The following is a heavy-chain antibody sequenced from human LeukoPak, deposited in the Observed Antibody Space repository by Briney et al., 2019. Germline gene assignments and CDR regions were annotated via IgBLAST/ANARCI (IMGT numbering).Heavy chain of an antibody. CDR3: ARDPTPYFYYGMDV. V-gene: IGHV1-3*01. Sequence: ASVKVSCKASGYTFTSYAMHWVRQAPGQRLEWMGWINAGNGNTKYSQKFQGRVTITRDTSASTAYMELSSLRSEDTAVYSCARDPTPYFYYGMDVWGKGTTVTVSS. CDR2: INAGNGNT. J-gene: IGHJ6*04. CDR1: GYTFTSYA.